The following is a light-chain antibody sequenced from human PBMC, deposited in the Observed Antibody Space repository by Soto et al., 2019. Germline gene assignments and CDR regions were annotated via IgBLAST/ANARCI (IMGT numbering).Light chain of an antibody. J-gene: IGLJ1*01. V-gene: IGLV2-8*01. CDR3: GSYAGGNNPYV. CDR2: EVT. CDR1: SSDVGAYIY. Sequence: QSVLTQPPSASGSPGQSVTISCTGTSSDVGAYIYVSWYQHHPGKAPKLIIYEVTKRPSGVPDRFSGSKSGDTASLTVSGLQAEDEADYYCGSYAGGNNPYVFGTGTKVTV.